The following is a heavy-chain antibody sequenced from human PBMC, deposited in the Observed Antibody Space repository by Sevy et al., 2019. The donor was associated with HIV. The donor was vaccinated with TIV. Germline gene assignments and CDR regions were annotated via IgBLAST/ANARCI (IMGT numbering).Heavy chain of an antibody. V-gene: IGHV3-33*01. CDR2: IWYDGSNK. CDR1: GFTFSSYG. D-gene: IGHD2-8*02. CDR3: ARRGTGGVSVYYYGMDV. J-gene: IGHJ6*02. Sequence: GGSLRLSCAASGFTFSSYGMHWVRQAPGKGLEWVAVIWYDGSNKYYADSVKGRFTISRDNSKNTLYLQMNSLRAEDTAVDYCARRGTGGVSVYYYGMDVWGQGTTVTVSS.